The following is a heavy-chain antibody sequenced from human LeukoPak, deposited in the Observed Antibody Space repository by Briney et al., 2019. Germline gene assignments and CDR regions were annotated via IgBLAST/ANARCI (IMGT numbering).Heavy chain of an antibody. V-gene: IGHV1-46*01. CDR3: ARDFYYYDSSGYSFFPDY. D-gene: IGHD3-22*01. Sequence: ASVKVSCKASGYTFTSYYMHWVRQAPGQRLEWMGIINPSGGSTSYAQKFQGRVTMTRDTSTSTVYMELSSLRSEDTAVYYCARDFYYYDSSGYSFFPDYWGQGTPVTVSS. CDR1: GYTFTSYY. CDR2: INPSGGST. J-gene: IGHJ4*02.